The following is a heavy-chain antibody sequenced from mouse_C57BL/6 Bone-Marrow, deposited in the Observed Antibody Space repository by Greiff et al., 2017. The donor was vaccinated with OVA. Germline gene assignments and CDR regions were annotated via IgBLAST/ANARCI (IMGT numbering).Heavy chain of an antibody. D-gene: IGHD2-4*01. V-gene: IGHV1-55*01. J-gene: IGHJ4*01. Sequence: QVQLQQPGAELVKPGASVKMSCKASGYTFTSYWITWVKQRPGQGLEWIGDIYPGSGSTNYNEKFKSKATLTVDTSSSTAYMQLSSLTSEDSAVYYCARDYYEYDDYYAMDYWGQGTSVTVSS. CDR2: IYPGSGST. CDR3: ARDYYEYDDYYAMDY. CDR1: GYTFTSYW.